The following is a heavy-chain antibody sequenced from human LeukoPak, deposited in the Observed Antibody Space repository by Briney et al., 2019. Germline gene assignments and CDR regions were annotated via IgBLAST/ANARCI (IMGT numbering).Heavy chain of an antibody. CDR3: AREEDYYDSSGYDGAWFDP. J-gene: IGHJ5*02. Sequence: ASVKVSCKASVYTFTGYSMHWVRQAPGQGLEWMGWINTNRGGTNTAQTLQGRVTMTRDSSISTAYMELSRLRSDDTAVYYCAREEDYYDSSGYDGAWFDPWGQGTLVTVSS. V-gene: IGHV1-2*02. D-gene: IGHD3-22*01. CDR2: INTNRGGT. CDR1: VYTFTGYS.